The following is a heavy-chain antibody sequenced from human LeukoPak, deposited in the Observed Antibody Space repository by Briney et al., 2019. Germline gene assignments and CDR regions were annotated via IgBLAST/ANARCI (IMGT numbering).Heavy chain of an antibody. J-gene: IGHJ4*02. V-gene: IGHV3-53*01. Sequence: PWGSLRLSCAASGFTVSSNYMSWVRQAPGKGLEWVSVIYSGGSTYYADSVKGRFTISRDNSKNTLYLQMNSLRAEDTAVYYCARERQYYYDSSGYFDYWGQGTLVTVSS. CDR3: ARERQYYYDSSGYFDY. CDR1: GFTVSSNY. CDR2: IYSGGST. D-gene: IGHD3-22*01.